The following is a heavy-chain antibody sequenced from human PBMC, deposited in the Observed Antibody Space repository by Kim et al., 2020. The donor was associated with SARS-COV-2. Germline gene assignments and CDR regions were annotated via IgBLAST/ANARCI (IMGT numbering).Heavy chain of an antibody. V-gene: IGHV3-21*01. J-gene: IGHJ6*02. CDR3: ARGFIMIVVVSYYYYGMDA. Sequence: GGSLRLSCAASGFTFSSYSMNWVRQAPGKGLEWVSSISSSSSYIYYADSVKGRFTISRDNAKNSLYLQMNSLRAEDTAVYYCARGFIMIVVVSYYYYGMDAWGQGTTVTVSS. D-gene: IGHD3-22*01. CDR1: GFTFSSYS. CDR2: ISSSSSYI.